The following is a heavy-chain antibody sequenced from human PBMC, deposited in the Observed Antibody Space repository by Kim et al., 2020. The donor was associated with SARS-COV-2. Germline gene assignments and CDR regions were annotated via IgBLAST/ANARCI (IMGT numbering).Heavy chain of an antibody. J-gene: IGHJ5*02. CDR2: INPNSGGT. V-gene: IGHV1-2*02. D-gene: IGHD6-6*01. CDR1: GYTFTGYY. CDR3: ARDRVPSIAARRRNWFDP. Sequence: ASVKVSCKASGYTFTGYYMHWVRQAPGQGLEWMGWINPNSGGTNYAQKFQGRVTMTRDTSISTAYMELSRLRSDDTAVYYCARDRVPSIAARRRNWFDPWGQGTLVTVSS.